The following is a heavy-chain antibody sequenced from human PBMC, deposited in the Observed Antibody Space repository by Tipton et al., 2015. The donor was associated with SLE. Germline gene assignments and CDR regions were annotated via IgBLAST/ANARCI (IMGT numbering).Heavy chain of an antibody. J-gene: IGHJ3*02. CDR2: ISAYNGNT. V-gene: IGHV1-18*01. CDR3: ARSLRELLLTNGAFDI. CDR1: GYTFTSYG. D-gene: IGHD1-26*01. Sequence: QLVQSGPEVKKPGASVKVSCKASGYTFTSYGISWVRQAPGQGLEWMGWISAYNGNTNYAQKLQGRVTMTTDTSTTTAYMELRSLRSDDTAVYFCARSLRELLLTNGAFDIWGQGTKVTVSS.